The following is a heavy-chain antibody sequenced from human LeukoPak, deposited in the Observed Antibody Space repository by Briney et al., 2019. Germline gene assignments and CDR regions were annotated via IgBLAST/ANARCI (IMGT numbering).Heavy chain of an antibody. CDR2: INHSGST. V-gene: IGHV4-34*01. CDR3: ARDRSGWYGEDS. CDR1: GFTFSNYW. Sequence: GSLRLSCAASGFTFSNYWMAWVRQPPGKGLEWIGEINHSGSTNYNPSLKSRVTISVDTSKNQSSLKLSSVTTADTAVYYCARDRSGWYGEDSWGQGTLVTVSS. J-gene: IGHJ4*02. D-gene: IGHD6-19*01.